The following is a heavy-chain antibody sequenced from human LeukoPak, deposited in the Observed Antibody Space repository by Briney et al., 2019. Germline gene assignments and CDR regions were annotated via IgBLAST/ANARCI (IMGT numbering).Heavy chain of an antibody. CDR1: GYTFTSYY. Sequence: ASVNVSCKASGYTFTSYYMHWVRQAPGQGLEWMGIINPSGGSTSYAQKFQGRVTMTRDTSTSTVYMELRSLRSDDTAVYYCARYYDSSGDGSKDYYGMDVWGQGTTVTVSS. CDR2: INPSGGST. V-gene: IGHV1-46*01. J-gene: IGHJ6*02. CDR3: ARYYDSSGDGSKDYYGMDV. D-gene: IGHD3-22*01.